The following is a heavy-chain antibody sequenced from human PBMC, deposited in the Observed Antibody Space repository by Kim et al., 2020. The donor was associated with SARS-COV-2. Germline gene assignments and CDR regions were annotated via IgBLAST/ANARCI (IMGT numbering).Heavy chain of an antibody. CDR1: GFTFSSQA. CDR3: AKAARPEGVFEY. D-gene: IGHD3-16*01. Sequence: GGSLRLSCAASGFTFSSQAMSWVRQAPGKGLEWVSGISGSGGSTYYDDPVKGRFTISRDNSKNTLYLQMNSLRAEDTAIYYCAKAARPEGVFEYWGQGPLVTVSS. V-gene: IGHV3-23*01. J-gene: IGHJ4*02. CDR2: ISGSGGST.